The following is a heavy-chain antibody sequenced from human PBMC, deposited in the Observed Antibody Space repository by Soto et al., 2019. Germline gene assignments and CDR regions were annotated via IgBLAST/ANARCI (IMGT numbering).Heavy chain of an antibody. V-gene: IGHV4-34*01. CDR1: GDSLSGYA. CDR3: ARTLEASIRHVEWFSYKWFDP. CDR2: ITFRGVT. Sequence: SETLSLTCDVHGDSLSGYAWSWIRQPPGKGLEWIGEITFRGVTNYHPSLKSRLSMSVDTSKNRISLNVSSVTAADTALYFCARTLEASIRHVEWFSYKWFDPWGPGTLVTVSS. J-gene: IGHJ5*02. D-gene: IGHD3-9*01.